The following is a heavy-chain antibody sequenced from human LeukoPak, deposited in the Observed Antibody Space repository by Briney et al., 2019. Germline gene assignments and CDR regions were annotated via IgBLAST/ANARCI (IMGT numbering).Heavy chain of an antibody. Sequence: SETLSLTCAVYGGSFSGYYWSWTRQPPGKGLEWIGEIDDSGGTNYNPSLKSRVTISVDTSKNQFSLKLDSVTAAATAVYYCARGGGAAAGTWGQGTLVTVSS. J-gene: IGHJ4*02. CDR3: ARGGGAAAGT. D-gene: IGHD6-13*01. V-gene: IGHV4-34*01. CDR1: GGSFSGYY. CDR2: IDDSGGT.